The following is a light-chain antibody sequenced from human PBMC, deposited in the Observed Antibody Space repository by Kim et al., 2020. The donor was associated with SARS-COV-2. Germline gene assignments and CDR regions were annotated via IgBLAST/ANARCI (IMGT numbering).Light chain of an antibody. CDR2: GAS. V-gene: IGKV3-15*01. Sequence: VSPGERVIPSCRASQSGSGNLAWYQQKPGQAPRLLMYGASTRATGIPARFSGSGSGTEFTLSISSLQSEDFTVYYCQQYNNWPPTFGQGTKVDIK. J-gene: IGKJ1*01. CDR3: QQYNNWPPT. CDR1: QSGSGN.